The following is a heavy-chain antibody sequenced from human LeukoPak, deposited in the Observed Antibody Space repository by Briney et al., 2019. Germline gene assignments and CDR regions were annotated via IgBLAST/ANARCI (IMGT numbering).Heavy chain of an antibody. CDR3: AKGGHLVRGLPGGWFDP. CDR2: ISYDGSNK. D-gene: IGHD3-10*01. CDR1: GLTFSSYG. V-gene: IGHV3-30*18. Sequence: PGGSLRLPCAASGLTFSSYGMHWVRQAPGKGLEWVAVISYDGSNKYYADSVKGRFTISRDNSKNTLYLQMNSLRAEDTAVYYCAKGGHLVRGLPGGWFDPWGQGTLVTVSS. J-gene: IGHJ5*02.